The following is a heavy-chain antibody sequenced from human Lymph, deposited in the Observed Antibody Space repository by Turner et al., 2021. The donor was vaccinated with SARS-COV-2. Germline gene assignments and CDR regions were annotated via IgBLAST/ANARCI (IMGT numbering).Heavy chain of an antibody. D-gene: IGHD1-26*01. Sequence: QVQLVQSGAEVKKPGASVKVSCKAPGYTFTSYDINWVRQATGQGLGWMGWMNPNSGNTGYAQKFKGRVTMTRNTSISKAYMELRSLRSEDTAVYYCARGRYSGGGMDVWGQGTTVTVSS. CDR3: ARGRYSGGGMDV. CDR2: MNPNSGNT. CDR1: GYTFTSYD. J-gene: IGHJ6*02. V-gene: IGHV1-8*02.